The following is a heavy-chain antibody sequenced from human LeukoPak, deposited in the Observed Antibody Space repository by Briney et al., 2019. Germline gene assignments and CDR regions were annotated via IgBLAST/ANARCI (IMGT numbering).Heavy chain of an antibody. CDR1: GFTFSNYA. V-gene: IGHV3-23*01. J-gene: IGHJ4*02. D-gene: IGHD2-21*02. Sequence: PGGSLRLSCAAAGFTFSNYAMSWVRQAPGKGMEWVSAISGSGGSTYYADSVKGRLTISRDNSKNTLSLQMNSLRAEDTAVYYCARTAMGDLVRFPNDYWGQGTLVTVSS. CDR2: ISGSGGST. CDR3: ARTAMGDLVRFPNDY.